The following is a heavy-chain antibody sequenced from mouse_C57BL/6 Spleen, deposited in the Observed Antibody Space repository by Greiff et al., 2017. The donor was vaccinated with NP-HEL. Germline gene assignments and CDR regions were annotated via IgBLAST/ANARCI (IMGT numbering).Heavy chain of an antibody. J-gene: IGHJ2*01. V-gene: IGHV5-6*02. D-gene: IGHD1-1*01. Sequence: DVKLVESGGDLVKPGGSLKLSCAASGFTFSSYGMSWVRQTPDKRLEWVATISSGGSYTYYPDSVKGRFTISRDNAKNTLYLQMSSLKSEDTAMYYCARHGYYYGSSSVYFDYWGQGTTLTVSS. CDR1: GFTFSSYG. CDR3: ARHGYYYGSSSVYFDY. CDR2: ISSGGSYT.